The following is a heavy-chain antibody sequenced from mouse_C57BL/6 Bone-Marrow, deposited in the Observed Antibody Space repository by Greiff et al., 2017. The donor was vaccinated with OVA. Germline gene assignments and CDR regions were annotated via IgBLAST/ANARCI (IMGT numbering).Heavy chain of an antibody. D-gene: IGHD2-4*01. J-gene: IGHJ4*01. V-gene: IGHV2-5*01. CDR3: AKPSLDYLYYAMDY. CDR1: GFSLTSYG. CDR2: IWRGGST. Sequence: QVQLQQSGPGLVQPSQSLSITCTVSGFSLTSYGVHWVRQSPGKGLEWLGVIWRGGSTDYNAAFMSRLSITKDNSKSQVFFKMNSLQADDTAIYYCAKPSLDYLYYAMDYWGQGTSVTVSS.